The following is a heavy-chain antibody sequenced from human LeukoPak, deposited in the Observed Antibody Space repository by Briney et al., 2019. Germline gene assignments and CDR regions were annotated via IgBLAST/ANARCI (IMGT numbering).Heavy chain of an antibody. V-gene: IGHV4-31*03. J-gene: IGHJ4*02. CDR2: IYYSGST. D-gene: IGHD2-15*01. CDR1: GGSISSGGYY. Sequence: SETLSLTCTVSGGSISSGGYYWSWIRQHPGKGLEWIGYIYYSGSTYYNPSLKSRVTISVDTSKNQFSLKLSSVTAADTAVYYCARAGYVGYCSGGSCYPHFDYWGRGTLVTVSS. CDR3: ARAGYVGYCSGGSCYPHFDY.